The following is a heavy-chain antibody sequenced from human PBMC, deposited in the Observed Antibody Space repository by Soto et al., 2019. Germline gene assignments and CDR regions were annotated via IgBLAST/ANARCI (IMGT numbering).Heavy chain of an antibody. CDR2: IMPSLGIA. CDR1: GGTFSSYT. V-gene: IGHV1-69*04. Sequence: ASVKVACKASGGTFSSYTISWVRQAPGQGLEWMGRIMPSLGIANYAQKCQGRVTITADTSTSTAYMELSSLRSEDTAVYYFARDSSYYASGSYYNYHDYWGQGTLVTVSS. D-gene: IGHD3-10*01. J-gene: IGHJ4*02. CDR3: ARDSSYYASGSYYNYHDY.